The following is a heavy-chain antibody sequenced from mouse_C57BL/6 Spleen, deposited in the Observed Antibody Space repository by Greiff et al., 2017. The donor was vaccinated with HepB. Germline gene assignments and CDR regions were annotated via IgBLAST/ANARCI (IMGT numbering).Heavy chain of an antibody. V-gene: IGHV3-6*01. CDR2: ISYDGSN. Sequence: EVQLQQSGPGLVKPSQSLSLTCSVTGYSITSGYYWNWIRQFPGNKLEWMGYISYDGSNNYNPSLKNRISITRDTSKNQFFLKLNSVTTEDTATYYCAREGGGTFDYWGQGTTLTVSS. CDR3: AREGGGTFDY. D-gene: IGHD1-1*02. J-gene: IGHJ2*01. CDR1: GYSITSGYY.